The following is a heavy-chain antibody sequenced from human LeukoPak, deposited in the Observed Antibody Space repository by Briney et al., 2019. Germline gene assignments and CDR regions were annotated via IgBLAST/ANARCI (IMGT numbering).Heavy chain of an antibody. CDR3: ARAVAENWFDP. D-gene: IGHD6-19*01. V-gene: IGHV3-48*04. J-gene: IGHJ5*02. CDR1: GFTFSSYS. Sequence: PGGSLRLSCAASGFTFSSYSMNWVRQAPGKGLEWVSYISSSGSTIYYADSVKGRFTISRDNAKNSLYLQMNSLRAEDTAVYYCARAVAENWFDPWGQGTLVTVSS. CDR2: ISSSGSTI.